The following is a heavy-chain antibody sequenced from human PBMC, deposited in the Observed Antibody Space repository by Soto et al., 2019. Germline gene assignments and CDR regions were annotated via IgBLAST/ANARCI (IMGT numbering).Heavy chain of an antibody. Sequence: SVKVSCKASGGTFSSYAISWVRQAPGQGLEWMGGIIPIFGTANYAQKFQGRVTITADESTSTAYMELSSLRSEDTAVYYCARDREYIQGVYYYYGMDVWGQGTTVTVSS. CDR2: IIPIFGTA. CDR3: ARDREYIQGVYYYYGMDV. V-gene: IGHV1-69*13. J-gene: IGHJ6*02. CDR1: GGTFSSYA. D-gene: IGHD6-6*01.